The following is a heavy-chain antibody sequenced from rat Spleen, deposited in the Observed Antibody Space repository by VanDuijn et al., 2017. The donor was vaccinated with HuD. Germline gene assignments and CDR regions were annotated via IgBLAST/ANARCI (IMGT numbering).Heavy chain of an antibody. V-gene: IGHV2-47*01. D-gene: IGHD5-1*01. CDR3: ARAPGNGYVMDA. CDR1: GLSLTTNS. J-gene: IGHJ4*01. CDR2: IWSNGGT. Sequence: QVQLKESGPGLVQPSQTLSLTCTVSGLSLTTNSVSWIRQPPGKGLEWMGVIWSNGGTDYNSAIKSRLRISRDTSKNHIFLKMNSLQSEDTATYHCARAPGNGYVMDAWGQGASVTVSS.